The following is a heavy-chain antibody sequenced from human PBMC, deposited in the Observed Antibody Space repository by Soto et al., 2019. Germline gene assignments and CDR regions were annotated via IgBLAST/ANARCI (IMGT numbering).Heavy chain of an antibody. CDR3: AKDFRLKAVAGTFDY. Sequence: PGGSLRLSCAASGFTFGDFGMHWLRQAPGKGLEWVAVISHDGSDKFYADSVKARFTISRDFSKNTLYLQMSGLRAEDTAVYYCAKDFRLKAVAGTFDYWGQGTLVTVS. J-gene: IGHJ4*02. CDR1: GFTFGDFG. CDR2: ISHDGSDK. D-gene: IGHD6-19*01. V-gene: IGHV3-30*18.